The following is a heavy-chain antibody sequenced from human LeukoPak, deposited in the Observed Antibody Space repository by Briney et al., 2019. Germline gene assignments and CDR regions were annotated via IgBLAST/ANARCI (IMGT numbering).Heavy chain of an antibody. CDR3: ARGLRLGYYDSSGYYKT. CDR2: INHSGST. D-gene: IGHD3-22*01. CDR1: GGSFSGYY. Sequence: SETLSLTCAVYGGSFSGYYWSWIRQPPGKGLEWIGEINHSGSTNYNPSLKSRVTISVDTSKNQFSLKLSSATTADTAVYYCARGLRLGYYDSSGYYKTWGQGTLVTVSS. V-gene: IGHV4-34*01. J-gene: IGHJ4*02.